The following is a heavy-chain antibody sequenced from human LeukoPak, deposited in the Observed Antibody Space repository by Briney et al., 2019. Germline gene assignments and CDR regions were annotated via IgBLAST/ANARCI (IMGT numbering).Heavy chain of an antibody. D-gene: IGHD4-23*01. V-gene: IGHV4-39*01. CDR1: GGSVTSASHY. CDR2: IHYSGST. J-gene: IGHJ4*02. CDR3: TRHHDYGDKIDY. Sequence: SETLSLTCTVSGGSVTSASHYWAWIRQPPGKGLEWIGSIHYSGSTYYSPSLKSRLTISGDTSKSQFSLKLTLVTAADTAVYYCTRHHDYGDKIDYWGQGTPVTVSS.